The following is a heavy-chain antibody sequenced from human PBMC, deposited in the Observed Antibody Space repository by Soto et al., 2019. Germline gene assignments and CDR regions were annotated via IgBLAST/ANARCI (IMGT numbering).Heavy chain of an antibody. J-gene: IGHJ4*02. D-gene: IGHD2-15*01. CDR3: AKGCCTSATCRLIFDQ. CDR1: GFTFSTCA. V-gene: IGHV3-23*01. Sequence: GGSLRLSCAASGFTFSTCAMSWVRQAPGKGLEWVSVVSGSGANTYYADSVKGRFTVSRDNSRDTVYLQMNSLRDEDTAVYYCAKGCCTSATCRLIFDQWGQGTLVTVSS. CDR2: VSGSGANT.